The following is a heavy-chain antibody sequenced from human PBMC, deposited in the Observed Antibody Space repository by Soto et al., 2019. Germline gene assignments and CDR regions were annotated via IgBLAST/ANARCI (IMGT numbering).Heavy chain of an antibody. Sequence: PSETLSLTCAVYGGSFSGYYWSWIRQPPGKGLEWIGEINHSGSTNYNPSLKSRVTISVDTSKNQFSLKLCSVTAADTAVYYCARHLDYDFWSGYSNWFDPWGQGTLVTVSS. CDR3: ARHLDYDFWSGYSNWFDP. V-gene: IGHV4-34*01. CDR1: GGSFSGYY. J-gene: IGHJ5*02. CDR2: INHSGST. D-gene: IGHD3-3*01.